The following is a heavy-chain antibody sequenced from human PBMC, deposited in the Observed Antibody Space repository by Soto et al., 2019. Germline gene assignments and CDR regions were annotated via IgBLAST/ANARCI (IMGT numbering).Heavy chain of an antibody. J-gene: IGHJ3*02. CDR3: ARRRDGYNSAFDI. D-gene: IGHD5-12*01. V-gene: IGHV1-69*01. CDR1: GGTFSNYA. Sequence: KVSCKASGGTFSNYAINWVRQAPGLGLEWMGQVTPKLATAKHAQKFQGRVTITADESASTAYMYVSSLRSEDTAVYFCARRRDGYNSAFDIWGQGTLVTVSS. CDR2: VTPKLATA.